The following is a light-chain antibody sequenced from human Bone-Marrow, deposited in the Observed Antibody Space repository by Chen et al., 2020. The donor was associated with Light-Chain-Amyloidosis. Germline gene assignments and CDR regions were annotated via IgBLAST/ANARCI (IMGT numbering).Light chain of an antibody. CDR1: NIGSTS. Sequence: SYVLTQPSSVSVAPGQTATIACGGNNIGSTSVHWYQQTPGQAPILVILKDNERASGIPERFSGSSSGTIVTLTIRGVQAEDEADYHCQSADSSGSGVFGGGTKLTVL. CDR3: QSADSSGSGV. J-gene: IGLJ3*02. CDR2: KDN. V-gene: IGLV3-25*03.